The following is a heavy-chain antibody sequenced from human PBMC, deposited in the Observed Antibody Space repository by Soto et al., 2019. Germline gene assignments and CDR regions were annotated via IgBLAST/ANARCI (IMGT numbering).Heavy chain of an antibody. Sequence: QLQLQESGPGLVKPSETLSLTCTVSGGSISSSSYYWGWIRQPPGKGLEWIGSIYYSGSTYYNPSLKSRVTISVDTSKNQFSLKLSSVTAADTAVYYCVRRVRRIAVAGGTFDYWGQGTLVTVSS. V-gene: IGHV4-39*01. CDR1: GGSISSSSYY. CDR3: VRRVRRIAVAGGTFDY. D-gene: IGHD6-19*01. J-gene: IGHJ4*02. CDR2: IYYSGST.